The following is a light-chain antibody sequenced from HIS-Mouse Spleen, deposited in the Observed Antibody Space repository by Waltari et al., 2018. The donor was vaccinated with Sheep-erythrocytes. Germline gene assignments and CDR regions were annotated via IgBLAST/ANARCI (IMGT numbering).Light chain of an antibody. CDR1: SSDVGGYNY. CDR2: EVS. V-gene: IGLV2-8*01. Sequence: QSALTQPPSASGSPGQSVTISCPGTSSDVGGYNYVSWYPQHPGKAPKLMIYEVSKRPSGVPDRFSGSKSGNTASLTVSGLQAEDEADYYCSSYAGSNIVVFGGGTKLTVL. J-gene: IGLJ2*01. CDR3: SSYAGSNIVV.